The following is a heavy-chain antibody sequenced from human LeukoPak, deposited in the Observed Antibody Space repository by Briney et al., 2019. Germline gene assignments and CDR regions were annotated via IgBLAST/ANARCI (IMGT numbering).Heavy chain of an antibody. CDR1: GGSISGGGYA. CDR2: IYHSGST. J-gene: IGHJ3*02. V-gene: IGHV4-30-2*01. CDR3: ASTTTKDGYSDAFDI. Sequence: SETLSLTCAVSGGSISGGGYAGGWIRQPPGKCLEWMGYIYHSGSTYYNPSLKSRVTISVDRSKNHFSRKLSSVTAADTAVYSCASTTTKDGYSDAFDITGQGKMVTASS. D-gene: IGHD5-24*01.